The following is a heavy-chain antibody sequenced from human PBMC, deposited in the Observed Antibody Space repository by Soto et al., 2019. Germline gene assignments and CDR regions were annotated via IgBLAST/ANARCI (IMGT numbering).Heavy chain of an antibody. D-gene: IGHD3-22*01. CDR2: ISSSSSYI. CDR1: GFTFSSYS. V-gene: IGHV3-21*01. CDR3: XRVLPHYYDSSGYSVDY. Sequence: PGGSLRLSCAASGFTFSSYSMNWVRQAPGKGLEWVSSISSSSSYIYYADSVKGRFTISRDNAKNSLYLQMNSLRAEDTAVYYCXRVLPHYYDSSGYSVDYWGQGTLVTVSS. J-gene: IGHJ4*02.